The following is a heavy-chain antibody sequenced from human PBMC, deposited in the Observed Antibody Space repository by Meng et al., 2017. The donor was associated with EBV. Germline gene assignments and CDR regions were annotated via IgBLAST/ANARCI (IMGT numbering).Heavy chain of an antibody. CDR3: ARAEIAAAGRLDY. V-gene: IGHV1-69*06. CDR2: IIPIFGTA. D-gene: IGHD6-13*01. CDR1: GGTFSSYA. J-gene: IGHJ4*02. Sequence: QVQLMQAGAELKKPVSSVKVSCKASGGTFSSYAISWVRQAPGQGLEWMGGIIPIFGTANYAQKFQGRVTITADKSTSTAYMELSSLRSEDTAVYYCARAEIAAAGRLDYWGQGTLVTVSS.